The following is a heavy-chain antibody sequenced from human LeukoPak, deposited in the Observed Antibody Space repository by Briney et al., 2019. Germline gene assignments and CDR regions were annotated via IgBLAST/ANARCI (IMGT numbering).Heavy chain of an antibody. J-gene: IGHJ6*02. V-gene: IGHV4-59*01. CDR1: GGSISSYY. Sequence: SETLSLTCTVSGGSISSYYWSWIRQPPGKGLEWIGYIYYSGSTNYNPSLKSRVTISVDTSKNQFSLKLSSVTAADTAVYHCARDPQWLVQGHYYYGMDVWGQGTTVTVSS. CDR2: IYYSGST. CDR3: ARDPQWLVQGHYYYGMDV. D-gene: IGHD6-19*01.